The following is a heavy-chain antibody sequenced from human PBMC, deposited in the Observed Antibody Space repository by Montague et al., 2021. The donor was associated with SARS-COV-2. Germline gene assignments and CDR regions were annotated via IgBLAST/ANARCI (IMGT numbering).Heavy chain of an antibody. J-gene: IGHJ6*02. CDR3: ARQTTLLRGRAHPGV. CDR1: GGSISSTAYY. V-gene: IGHV4-39*01. D-gene: IGHD3-10*01. CDR2: IYYTVNT. Sequence: SETLSLTCTVSGGSISSTAYYWGWIRQPPGKGLEWIGSIYYTVNTYYNPSLKRRVTISVDASKNQFSLTLSSVSAADTAVYYCARQTTLLRGRAHPGVWGQGTTVTVSS.